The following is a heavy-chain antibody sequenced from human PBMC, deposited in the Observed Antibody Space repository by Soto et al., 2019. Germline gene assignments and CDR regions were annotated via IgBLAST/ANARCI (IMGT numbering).Heavy chain of an antibody. CDR3: GGGAGSYQRVAFDI. CDR2: IIPIFGTA. D-gene: IGHD3-10*01. V-gene: IGHV1-69*01. CDR1: GGTFSSYA. J-gene: IGHJ3*02. Sequence: QVQLVQSGAEVKKPGSSVKVSCKASGGTFSSYAISWVRQAPGQGLEWMGGIIPIFGTANYAQKFQGRVTITADESTSTAYMELSSLRSEDTAVYYCGGGAGSYQRVAFDIWGQGTMVTVSS.